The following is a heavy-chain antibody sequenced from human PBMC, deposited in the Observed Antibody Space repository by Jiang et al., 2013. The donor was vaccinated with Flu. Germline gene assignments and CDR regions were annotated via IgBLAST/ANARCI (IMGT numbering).Heavy chain of an antibody. Sequence: SQTLSLTCAISGDSVSSKSVAWNWIRQSPSRGLEWLGRTYYRSKWYNDYAVSVRSRITINPDTSKNHFSLQLNSVTPEDTAVYYCARTLGYLDYWGQGTLVTVSS. J-gene: IGHJ4*02. D-gene: IGHD7-27*01. V-gene: IGHV6-1*01. CDR3: ARTLGYLDY. CDR1: GDSVSSKSVA. CDR2: TYYRSKWYN.